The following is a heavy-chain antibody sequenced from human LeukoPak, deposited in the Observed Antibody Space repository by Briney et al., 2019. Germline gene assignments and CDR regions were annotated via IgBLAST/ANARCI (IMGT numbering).Heavy chain of an antibody. D-gene: IGHD3-22*01. J-gene: IGHJ4*02. Sequence: GGSLRLSCAASGFTFSNYWMTWVRQAPGKGLEWVANIKQDGSEKYYVDSVKGRFTISRDNAKNSPYLQMNSLRAEDTAVYHCARTRLGGYYGYYFDYWGQGSLVTVSS. CDR2: IKQDGSEK. V-gene: IGHV3-7*05. CDR3: ARTRLGGYYGYYFDY. CDR1: GFTFSNYW.